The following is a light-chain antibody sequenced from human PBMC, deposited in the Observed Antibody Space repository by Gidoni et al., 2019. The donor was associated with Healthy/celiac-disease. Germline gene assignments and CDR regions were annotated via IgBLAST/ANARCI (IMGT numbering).Light chain of an antibody. CDR3: QQANSFPPWT. J-gene: IGKJ1*01. Sequence: IQMTQSPSSVSASVGDRVTITCRASQGISSWLAWYQQKPGKAPKLLIYAASSLQSGVPSRFSGSGATNFTLTTSSLLPADVATYYYQQANSFPPWTFGQGTKVEIK. V-gene: IGKV1-12*01. CDR1: QGISSW. CDR2: AAS.